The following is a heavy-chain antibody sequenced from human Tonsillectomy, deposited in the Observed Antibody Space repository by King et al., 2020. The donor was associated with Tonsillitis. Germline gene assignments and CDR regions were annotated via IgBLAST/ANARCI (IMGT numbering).Heavy chain of an antibody. CDR1: GYTFIGYY. CDR2: INPNNGGT. J-gene: IGHJ4*02. V-gene: IGHV1-2*02. CDR3: GRCILGEASVDY. Sequence: VQLVEAGVEVKKPGAYVKVSCKASGYTFIGYYIHWVRQAPGQGLEWMGYINPNNGGTNYAQEFQGRVTMTTATSISTAYMELNRLRSDDTAMYYCGRCILGEASVDYWGQGTLLIV. D-gene: IGHD3-16*01.